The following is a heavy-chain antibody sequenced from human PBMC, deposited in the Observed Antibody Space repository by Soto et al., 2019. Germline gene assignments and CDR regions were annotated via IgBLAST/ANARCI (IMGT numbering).Heavy chain of an antibody. D-gene: IGHD3-10*01. J-gene: IGHJ5*02. V-gene: IGHV4-31*03. CDR1: GGSISSGGYY. CDR2: IYYSGST. Sequence: PSEILSLTCTVSGGSISSGGYYWSWIRQHPGKGLEWIGHIYYSGSTYYNPSLKSRVTISVDTSKNQFSLKLSSVTAADTAAYYCARGIAVTWFGELLRWLDPWGQGTMVTASS. CDR3: ARGIAVTWFGELLRWLDP.